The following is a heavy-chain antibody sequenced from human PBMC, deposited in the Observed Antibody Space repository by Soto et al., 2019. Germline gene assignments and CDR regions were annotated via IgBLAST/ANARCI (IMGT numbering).Heavy chain of an antibody. CDR2: ISAYNGNT. Sequence: QVQLVQSGAEVKKPGASVRISCKASGYTFTSYGISWVRQAPGQGLEWMGWISAYNGNTNYAQKLQGRVTMTTDTSTSTVYMELRSLRSDDTAVYYCARLITGTTFYYYYGMDVWGQGTTVTVSS. CDR3: ARLITGTTFYYYYGMDV. J-gene: IGHJ6*02. D-gene: IGHD1-7*01. CDR1: GYTFTSYG. V-gene: IGHV1-18*01.